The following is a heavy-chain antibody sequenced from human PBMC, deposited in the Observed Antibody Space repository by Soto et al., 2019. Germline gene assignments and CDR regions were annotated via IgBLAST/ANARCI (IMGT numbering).Heavy chain of an antibody. CDR2: IIDSGGST. V-gene: IGHV3-23*01. CDR1: GFTFSSCA. D-gene: IGHD3-10*01. CDR3: AKLPEAVLLWFGELSRWFDP. J-gene: IGHJ5*02. Sequence: HPGGSLRLSCAASGFTFSSCAMGWVRQAPGKGLEWVSDIIDSGGSTYYADSVKGRFTISRDNSKNTLYLQMNSLRAEDTAVYYCAKLPEAVLLWFGELSRWFDPWGQGTLVTVSS.